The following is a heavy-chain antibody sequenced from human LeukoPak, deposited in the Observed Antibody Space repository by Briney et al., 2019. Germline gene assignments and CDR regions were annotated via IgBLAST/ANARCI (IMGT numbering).Heavy chain of an antibody. CDR3: ARLSMIDTFDI. J-gene: IGHJ3*02. Sequence: GESLKISCQASGYSFMTYWIGWVRQMPGKGLEWMAIIYPGDSDTKYSPSFQDQVTISADKSINTAYLHWRSLKASDPAMYYCARLSMIDTFDIWGLGTVVTVSS. CDR2: IYPGDSDT. D-gene: IGHD3-22*01. V-gene: IGHV5-51*01. CDR1: GYSFMTYW.